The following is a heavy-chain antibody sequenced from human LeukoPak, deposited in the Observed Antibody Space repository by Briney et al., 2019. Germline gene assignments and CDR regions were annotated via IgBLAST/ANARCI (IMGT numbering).Heavy chain of an antibody. J-gene: IGHJ4*02. CDR1: GFTFSSYW. CDR2: IKQDGSEK. CDR3: ARDRDYGSGSYLY. V-gene: IGHV3-7*01. D-gene: IGHD3-10*01. Sequence: GGSLRLSCAASGFTFSSYWMSWVRQAPGEGLEWVASIKQDGSEKDYVDSVKGRFTISRDNAKNSLYLQMNSLRAEDTAVYYCARDRDYGSGSYLYWGQGTLVTVSS.